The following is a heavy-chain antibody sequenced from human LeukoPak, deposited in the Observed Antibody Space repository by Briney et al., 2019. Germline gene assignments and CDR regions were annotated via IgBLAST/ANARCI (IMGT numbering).Heavy chain of an antibody. CDR3: ARDFLAAAQFDY. J-gene: IGHJ4*02. Sequence: PGGSLRLSCAASGFTFSSYSMNWARQAPEKGLEWVSFISSSGDSIYYADSVKGRFTVSRDNAKNSLYLQMNSLRAEDTAVYYCARDFLAAAQFDYWGQGTLVTVSS. CDR1: GFTFSSYS. D-gene: IGHD6-13*01. CDR2: ISSSGDSI. V-gene: IGHV3-21*01.